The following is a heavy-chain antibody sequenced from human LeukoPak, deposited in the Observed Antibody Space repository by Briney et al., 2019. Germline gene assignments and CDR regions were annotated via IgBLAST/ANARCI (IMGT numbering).Heavy chain of an antibody. D-gene: IGHD6-19*01. Sequence: GGSLRLSCAASGFIFSNYVMHWVRQAPGKGLEWVSYISSSGSTIYYADSVKGRFTISRDNAKNSLYLQMNSLRAEDTAVYYCARGWYNSGYYCDYWGQGTLVTVSS. J-gene: IGHJ4*02. V-gene: IGHV3-48*03. CDR3: ARGWYNSGYYCDY. CDR2: ISSSGSTI. CDR1: GFIFSNYV.